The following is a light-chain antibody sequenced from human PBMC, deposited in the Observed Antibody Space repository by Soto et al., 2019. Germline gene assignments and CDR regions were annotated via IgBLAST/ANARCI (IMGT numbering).Light chain of an antibody. CDR2: DVT. Sequence: QSALTQPRSVSGSPGQSVTISCTGSSSDVGGYSHVSWFQQHPGKAPKLMIYDVTKRPSGVPDRFSGSKSGNTASLTISGLQAEDESDYYCNSYTGSTTWVFGGGTKLTVL. CDR1: SSDVGGYSH. V-gene: IGLV2-11*01. CDR3: NSYTGSTTWV. J-gene: IGLJ3*02.